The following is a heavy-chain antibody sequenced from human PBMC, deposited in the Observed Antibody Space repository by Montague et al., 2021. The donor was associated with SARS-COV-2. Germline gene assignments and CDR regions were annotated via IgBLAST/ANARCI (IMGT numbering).Heavy chain of an antibody. CDR3: ARHALGYFDWLNEGYFDY. Sequence: SETLSLTCTVSGGSITSSLYYWGWIRQPPGKGLEWIGTIHYSETTSYNPSPKSRVTISVDTSKDQFSLKVTSVTAADTAVYYCARHALGYFDWLNEGYFDYWGQGTLVTVSS. CDR2: IHYSETT. D-gene: IGHD3-9*01. V-gene: IGHV4-39*01. CDR1: GGSITSSLYY. J-gene: IGHJ4*02.